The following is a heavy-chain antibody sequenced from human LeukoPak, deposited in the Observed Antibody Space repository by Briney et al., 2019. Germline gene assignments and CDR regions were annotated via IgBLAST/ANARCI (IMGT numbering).Heavy chain of an antibody. D-gene: IGHD6-19*01. CDR3: AREGLWLASDY. Sequence: SGGSLRLSCAASGFTFSSYWMHWVRQAPGKGLVWVSRLNRDGSSTNYADSVKGRFTISRDNAKNTLYLQMNSLRAEDTAVYYCAREGLWLASDYWGQGTLVTVSS. CDR2: LNRDGSST. CDR1: GFTFSSYW. V-gene: IGHV3-74*01. J-gene: IGHJ4*02.